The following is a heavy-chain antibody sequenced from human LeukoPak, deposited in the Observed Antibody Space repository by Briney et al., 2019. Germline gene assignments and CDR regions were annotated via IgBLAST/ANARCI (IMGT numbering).Heavy chain of an antibody. Sequence: GESLKISCQGSGYNFATSWIGWVRQMPGRGLEWMGVIYPGDSNTRYSPSFQGQVTISVDESINTAYLQWSSLRASDTAMYYCARPASGWNYFDFWGQGTLVTVSS. D-gene: IGHD6-19*01. CDR3: ARPASGWNYFDF. CDR1: GYNFATSW. CDR2: IYPGDSNT. J-gene: IGHJ4*02. V-gene: IGHV5-51*01.